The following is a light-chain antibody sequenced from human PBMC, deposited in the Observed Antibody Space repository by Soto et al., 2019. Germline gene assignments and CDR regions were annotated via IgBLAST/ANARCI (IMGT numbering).Light chain of an antibody. CDR3: QKYDIAPFT. Sequence: DIQMTQSPSSLSASVGDRVTITCRASQSISSYLAWYQQKPGKVPKLLISAASTLQSGVPSRFSGSGSGTDFTLTISGLQPEDVATYYCQKYDIAPFTFGPGTKVDIK. CDR1: QSISSY. CDR2: AAS. V-gene: IGKV1-27*01. J-gene: IGKJ3*01.